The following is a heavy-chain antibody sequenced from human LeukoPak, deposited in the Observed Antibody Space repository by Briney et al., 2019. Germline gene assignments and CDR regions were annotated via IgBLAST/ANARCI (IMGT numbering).Heavy chain of an antibody. CDR1: GYTFTSYV. CDR2: INTNTGNP. V-gene: IGHV7-4-1*02. J-gene: IGHJ4*02. CDR3: ARVDLATVADFDY. D-gene: IGHD4-23*01. Sequence: GASVKVPCKASGYTFTSYVMNWVRQAPGQGLEWMGWINTNTGNPTYAQGFTGRFVFSLDTSVSTAYLQISSLKAEDTAVYYCARVDLATVADFDYWGQGTLVTVSS.